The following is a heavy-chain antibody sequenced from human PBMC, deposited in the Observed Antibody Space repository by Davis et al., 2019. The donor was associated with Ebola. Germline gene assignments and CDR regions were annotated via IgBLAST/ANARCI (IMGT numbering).Heavy chain of an antibody. CDR1: GFRFNTYG. Sequence: GESLKISCAASGFRFNTYGMHWVRQAPGKGLEWLAVIWYDGSLQFSVDSMKGRFTISRDNSRNTLYLQMNSLRDADTAVYYCGGAWKWGQGTLVTVSS. CDR2: IWYDGSLQ. CDR3: GGAWK. J-gene: IGHJ4*02. D-gene: IGHD1-1*01. V-gene: IGHV3-33*01.